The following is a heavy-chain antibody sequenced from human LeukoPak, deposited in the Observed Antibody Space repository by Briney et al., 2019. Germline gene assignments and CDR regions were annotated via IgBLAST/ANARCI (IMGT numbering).Heavy chain of an antibody. Sequence: PGGSLRLSCAASDFTFSSYAMSWVRQAPGKGLEWVSAIGAGGISTYYAASVKGRFTISRDNSKNTLYLQMNSLRAEDTAVYYCAKGRYPGDYWGQGTLVTVSS. CDR3: AKGRYPGDY. D-gene: IGHD2-2*02. J-gene: IGHJ4*02. CDR2: IGAGGIST. CDR1: DFTFSSYA. V-gene: IGHV3-23*01.